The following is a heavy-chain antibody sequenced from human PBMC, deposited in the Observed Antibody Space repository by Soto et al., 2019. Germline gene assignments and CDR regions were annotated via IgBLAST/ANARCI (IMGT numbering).Heavy chain of an antibody. Sequence: VGSLRLSCAASGFTLSNYWMTWVRQAPGKGLEWVANINKDGSQKNYVDSVKGRFTIARDNGQNSLSLQINSLRVEDAAVYYCVRELGLAYWGQGALVTVSS. CDR3: VRELGLAY. CDR2: INKDGSQK. V-gene: IGHV3-7*03. J-gene: IGHJ4*02. D-gene: IGHD7-27*01. CDR1: GFTLSNYW.